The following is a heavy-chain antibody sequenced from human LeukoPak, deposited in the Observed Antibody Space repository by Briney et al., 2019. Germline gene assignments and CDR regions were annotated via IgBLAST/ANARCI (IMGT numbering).Heavy chain of an antibody. CDR3: ARESCSGGSCYSISGPYNWFDP. CDR2: ISSSSSYI. J-gene: IGHJ5*02. Sequence: PGGSLRLSCAASGFTFSSYSMNWVRQAPGKGLEWVSSISSSSSYIYYADSVKGRFTISRDNAKNSLYLQMNSLRAEDTAVYYCARESCSGGSCYSISGPYNWFDPWGQGTLVTVSS. D-gene: IGHD2-15*01. CDR1: GFTFSSYS. V-gene: IGHV3-21*01.